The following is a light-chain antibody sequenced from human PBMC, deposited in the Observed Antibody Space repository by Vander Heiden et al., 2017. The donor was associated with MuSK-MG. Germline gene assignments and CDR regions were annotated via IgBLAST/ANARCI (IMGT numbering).Light chain of an antibody. CDR2: GAS. Sequence: EIVLTQSPGTLSLSPGERATLSCRASQSVADSYLAWYQQKPGQAPRLLIYGASSRATGIPDRFSGSGSGTDFTLTINRLEPEDFAVYYCQQDGSSLGTFGQWTKLDIK. V-gene: IGKV3-20*01. CDR3: QQDGSSLGT. J-gene: IGKJ2*02. CDR1: QSVADSY.